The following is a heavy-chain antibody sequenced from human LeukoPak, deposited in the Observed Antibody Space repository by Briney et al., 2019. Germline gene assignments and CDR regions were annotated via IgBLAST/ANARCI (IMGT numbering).Heavy chain of an antibody. CDR3: ARERGITGTTWYFDY. D-gene: IGHD1-7*01. CDR2: INHSGST. Sequence: SETLSPTCTVSGGSISSYYWSWIRQPPGKGLEWIGEINHSGSTNYNPSLKSRVTISVDTSKNQFSLQLNSVTPEDTAVYYCARERGITGTTWYFDYWGQGTLVTVSS. J-gene: IGHJ4*02. V-gene: IGHV4-34*01. CDR1: GGSISSYY.